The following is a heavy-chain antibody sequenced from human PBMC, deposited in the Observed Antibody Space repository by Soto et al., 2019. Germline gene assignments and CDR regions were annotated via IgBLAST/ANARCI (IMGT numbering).Heavy chain of an antibody. CDR3: GRVVEGATRHTDPDS. D-gene: IGHD2-21*01. Sequence: SETLSLTCTVSVVSIHNGHSFWAWIRQRPGRGLQFIASVYHNGGAHYNSSLKSRVTISVDTANNQVSLRMRSLTAADTAFYYCGRVVEGATRHTDPDSWGQGILVTVSS. CDR1: VVSIHNGHSF. V-gene: IGHV4-39*01. J-gene: IGHJ5*01. CDR2: VYHNGGA.